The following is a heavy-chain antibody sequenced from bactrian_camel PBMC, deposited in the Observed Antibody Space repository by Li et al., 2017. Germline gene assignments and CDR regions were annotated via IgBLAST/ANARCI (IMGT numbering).Heavy chain of an antibody. CDR3: ATGHSDYHVVAFRRDPFGY. CDR2: SSSGALSL. D-gene: IGHD4*01. J-gene: IGHJ6*01. V-gene: IGHV3S1*01. CDR1: GFTFTNYW. Sequence: HVQLVESGGGLVQPGGSLRLSCAASGFTFTNYWMHWVRQGPGRGLEWVSSSSSGALSLVYVDSVKGRFTISQDNAKNTVYLQMNSLKSEDTALYYCATGHSDYHVVAFRRDPFGYCGQGTRSPSP.